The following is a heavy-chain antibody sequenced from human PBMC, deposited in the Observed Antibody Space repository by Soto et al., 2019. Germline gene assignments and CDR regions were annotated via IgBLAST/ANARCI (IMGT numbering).Heavy chain of an antibody. J-gene: IGHJ3*02. CDR2: INPSGGST. CDR3: ARQTLNDYIWGSYRLDAFDI. CDR1: GYTFTSYY. Sequence: ASVKVSCQASGYTFTSYYMHWVRQAPGQGLEWMGIINPSGGSTSYAQKFQGRVTMTRDTSTSTVYMELSSLRSEDTAVYYCARQTLNDYIWGSYRLDAFDIWGQGTMVTVSS. D-gene: IGHD3-16*02. V-gene: IGHV1-46*01.